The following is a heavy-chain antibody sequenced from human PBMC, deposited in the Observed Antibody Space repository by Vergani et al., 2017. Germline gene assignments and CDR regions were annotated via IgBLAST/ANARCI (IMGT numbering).Heavy chain of an antibody. V-gene: IGHV1-2*02. CDR2: INPNSGGT. CDR3: AREGNNGGYYGSGRPNWFDP. D-gene: IGHD3-10*01. J-gene: IGHJ5*02. Sequence: QVQLVQSGAEVKKPGASVKVSCKASGYTFTGYYMHWVRQAPGQGLEWMGWINPNSGGTNYAQKFQGRVTMTRDTSISTANMELSRLRSDETAEYYCAREGNNGGYYGSGRPNWFDPWSERTLVTVSS. CDR1: GYTFTGYY.